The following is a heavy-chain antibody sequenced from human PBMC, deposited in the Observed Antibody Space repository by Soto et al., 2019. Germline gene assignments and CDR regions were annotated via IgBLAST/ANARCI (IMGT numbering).Heavy chain of an antibody. V-gene: IGHV3-23*01. CDR2: ISGSGGST. Sequence: GGSLRLSCAASGFTFSSYAMSWVRQAPGKGLEWVSAISGSGGSTYYADSVKGRFTISRDNSKNTLYLQMNSLRAEDTAVYYCAKFGGAYYDFWSGFDYWGQGTLVTVSS. CDR3: AKFGGAYYDFWSGFDY. CDR1: GFTFSSYA. J-gene: IGHJ4*02. D-gene: IGHD3-3*01.